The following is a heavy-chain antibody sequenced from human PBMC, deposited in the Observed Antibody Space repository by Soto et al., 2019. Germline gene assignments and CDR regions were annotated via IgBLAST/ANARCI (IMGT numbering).Heavy chain of an antibody. CDR1: GYSFTSYW. CDR3: ARHGGYSSSYYTY. D-gene: IGHD6-13*01. J-gene: IGHJ4*02. V-gene: IGHV5-51*01. CDR2: IYPGDSDT. Sequence: LGESLKISCMGSGYSFTSYWIGWVRQMPGKGLEWMGIIYPGDSDTRYSPSFQGQVTISADKSIRTAYLQWRSLKASDTAMYYCARHGGYSSSYYTYWGKGTLVTVSS.